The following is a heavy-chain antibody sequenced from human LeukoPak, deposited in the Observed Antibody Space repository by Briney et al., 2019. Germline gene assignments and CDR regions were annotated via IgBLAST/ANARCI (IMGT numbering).Heavy chain of an antibody. D-gene: IGHD2-2*01. CDR3: ARRQGCSTSSCPPDS. CDR2: IYPGDSDT. V-gene: IGHV5-51*01. Sequence: RGESLKISCRGSGYSFNTYWIGWVRQMPGRGLEWMGIIYPGDSDTRYSPSFRGQATMSADKSINTAYLQWSSLKASDTAMYFCARRQGCSTSSCPPDSWGQGTLVTVSS. J-gene: IGHJ4*02. CDR1: GYSFNTYW.